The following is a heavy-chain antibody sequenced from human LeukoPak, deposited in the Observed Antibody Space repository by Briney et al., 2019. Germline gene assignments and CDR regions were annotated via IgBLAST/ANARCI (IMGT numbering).Heavy chain of an antibody. CDR3: ARDGNYYGSGSWFDY. Sequence: PSETLSLTCTVSGASISHYYWSWIRQPAGKGLEWIGRIYTSGSTNYNPSLKSRVTISVDTSKNQFSLKLSSVTAADTAVYYCARDGNYYGSGSWFDYWGQGTLVTVSS. D-gene: IGHD3-10*01. CDR1: GASISHYY. V-gene: IGHV4-4*07. J-gene: IGHJ4*02. CDR2: IYTSGST.